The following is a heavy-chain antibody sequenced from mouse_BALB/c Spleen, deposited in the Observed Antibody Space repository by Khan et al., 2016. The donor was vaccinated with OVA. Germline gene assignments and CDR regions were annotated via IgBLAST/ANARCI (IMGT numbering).Heavy chain of an antibody. CDR2: ISDGGSYI. CDR1: GFTFSDYY. CDR3: ARGYYGDPFAY. Sequence: EVELVDSGGGLVKPGGSLKLSCAASGFTFSDYYMYWIRQTPEKRLEWVATISDGGSYIYYADSVKGRLTISRDNAKNNLYLQMSSLKSEDIAMYYCARGYYGDPFAYWGHGTLVTVSA. J-gene: IGHJ3*01. D-gene: IGHD2-13*01. V-gene: IGHV5-4*02.